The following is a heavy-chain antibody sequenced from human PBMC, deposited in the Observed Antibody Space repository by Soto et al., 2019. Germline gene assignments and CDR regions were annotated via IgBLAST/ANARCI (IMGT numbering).Heavy chain of an antibody. J-gene: IGHJ4*02. CDR3: ARGRSSSYDFDY. Sequence: ETLSLTCAVYGGSFSGYYWSWIRQPPGKGLEWIGEINHSGSTNYNPSLKSRVTISVDTSKNQFSLKLSSVTAADTAVYYCARGRSSSYDFDYWGQGTLVTVSS. CDR2: INHSGST. D-gene: IGHD6-6*01. CDR1: GGSFSGYY. V-gene: IGHV4-34*01.